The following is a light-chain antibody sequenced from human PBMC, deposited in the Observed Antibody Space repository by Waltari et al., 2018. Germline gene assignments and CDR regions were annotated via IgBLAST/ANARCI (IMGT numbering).Light chain of an antibody. CDR1: QSVRNF. CDR3: QQGYMTPRT. CDR2: AKS. J-gene: IGKJ1*01. Sequence: DIQMTQSPSSLSASVGDRVTITCRASQSVRNFLNWYQQKPGKAPKLLIYAKSNLETGVPSRFSGSGSGTDFSLSISSLQPEDFAIYFCQQGYMTPRTFGQGTKVEIK. V-gene: IGKV1-39*01.